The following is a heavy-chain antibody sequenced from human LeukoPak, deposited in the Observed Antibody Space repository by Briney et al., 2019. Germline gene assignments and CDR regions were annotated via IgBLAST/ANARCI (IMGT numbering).Heavy chain of an antibody. D-gene: IGHD3-10*01. V-gene: IGHV4-30-2*01. Sequence: PSQTLSLTCAVSGGSISSGGYSWSWIRQPPGKGLEWIGYIYHSGSTYYNPSLKSRVTISVDRSKNQFSLKLSSVTAADTAVYYCARTYGSGSYFALKYNWFDPWGQGTLVTVSS. CDR2: IYHSGST. CDR1: GGSISSGGYS. CDR3: ARTYGSGSYFALKYNWFDP. J-gene: IGHJ5*02.